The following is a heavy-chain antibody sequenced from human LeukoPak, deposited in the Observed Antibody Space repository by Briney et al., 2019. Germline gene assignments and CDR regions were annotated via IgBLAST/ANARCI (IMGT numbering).Heavy chain of an antibody. J-gene: IGHJ3*02. CDR1: GGSLSSGGYS. D-gene: IGHD3-10*01. CDR3: ARVVAATHAFDI. CDR2: IYHSGST. V-gene: IGHV4-30-2*01. Sequence: PSETLSLTCAVSGGSLSSGGYSWSWLRQPPGKGLEWIGYIYHSGSTYYNPSLKSRVTISVDRSKNQFSLKLSSVTAADTAVYYCARVVAATHAFDIWGQGTMVTVSS.